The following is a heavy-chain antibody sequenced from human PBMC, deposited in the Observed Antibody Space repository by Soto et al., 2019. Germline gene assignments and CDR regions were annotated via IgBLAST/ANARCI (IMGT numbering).Heavy chain of an antibody. D-gene: IGHD2-2*01. CDR3: ARDRRYCSSTSCSTGWYYYGMDV. J-gene: IGHJ6*02. CDR1: GFTFSSYG. V-gene: IGHV3-33*01. CDR2: IWYDGSNK. Sequence: GGSLRLSCAASGFTFSSYGMHWVRQAPGKGLEWVAVIWYDGSNKYYADSVKGRFTISRDNSKNTLYLQMNSLRAGDTAVYYCARDRRYCSSTSCSTGWYYYGMDVWGQGTTVTVSS.